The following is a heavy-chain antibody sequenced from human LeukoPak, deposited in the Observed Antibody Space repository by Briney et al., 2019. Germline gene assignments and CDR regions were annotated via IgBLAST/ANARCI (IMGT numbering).Heavy chain of an antibody. CDR3: ARDTGDYGFDY. D-gene: IGHD4-17*01. V-gene: IGHV3-23*01. CDR2: ISHIGTST. CDR1: GFIFSDYA. Sequence: GGSLRLSCAASGFIFSDYAMNWVRQAPGKGLEWISAISHIGTSTYYADSVKGRFTISRDNSKNTVFLQMNSLKVEDTAVYYCARDTGDYGFDYWGQGTLVTVSS. J-gene: IGHJ4*02.